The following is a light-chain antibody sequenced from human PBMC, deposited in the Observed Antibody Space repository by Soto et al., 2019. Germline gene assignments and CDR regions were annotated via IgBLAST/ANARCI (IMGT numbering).Light chain of an antibody. CDR1: LGISNS. CDR2: AAS. V-gene: IGKV1-27*01. CDR3: QKYNSPPSIT. Sequence: DIHMTQSPSSLSASVGDRVTITCRASLGISNSLAWYQQKPGKVPKLLIYAASTLQSGVPSRFSGSGSGTDFTLTISSLQPEDVATYYCQKYNSPPSITFGQGTRLEIK. J-gene: IGKJ5*01.